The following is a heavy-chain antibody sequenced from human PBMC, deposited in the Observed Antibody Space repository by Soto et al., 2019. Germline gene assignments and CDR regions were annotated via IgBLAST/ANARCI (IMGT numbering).Heavy chain of an antibody. CDR2: INHSGST. CDR3: ARDRKRAYCSGGSCRKEYYYGMDV. Sequence: SETLSLTCAVYGGSFRGYYWSWIRQPPGKGLEWIGEINHSGSTNYNPSLKSRVTISVDTSKNQFSLKLSSVTAADTAVYYCARDRKRAYCSGGSCRKEYYYGMDVWRQRTTVTVSS. CDR1: GGSFRGYY. V-gene: IGHV4-34*01. D-gene: IGHD2-15*01. J-gene: IGHJ6*02.